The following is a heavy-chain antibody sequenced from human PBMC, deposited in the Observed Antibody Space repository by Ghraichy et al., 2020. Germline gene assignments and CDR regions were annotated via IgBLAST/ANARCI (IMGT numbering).Heavy chain of an antibody. J-gene: IGHJ3*02. CDR3: ARDRRISTAPNDAFDI. Sequence: SETLSLTCTVSGDSISSYYWSWIRQPPGKGLEWLGYIYYTGSTNYDPSLKSRVTISIDTSKTQFSLKLSSVTPADTAMYYCARDRRISTAPNDAFDIWGQGAMVTFSS. V-gene: IGHV4-59*01. CDR2: IYYTGST. CDR1: GDSISSYY. D-gene: IGHD2/OR15-2a*01.